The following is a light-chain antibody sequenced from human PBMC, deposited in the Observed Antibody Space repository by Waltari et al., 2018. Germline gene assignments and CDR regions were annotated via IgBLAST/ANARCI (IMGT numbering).Light chain of an antibody. CDR1: ITVSSA. V-gene: IGKV1-13*02. CDR2: DVF. Sequence: AIQLTQSPSSLSASVGDRVTISCRASITVSSALAWYQQQPGKPPKLLIYDVFNLQSGVPSRFSGSGSGTDFTLTINSLQPEDFATYYCQQCNSYPLTFGGGTKVEIK. J-gene: IGKJ4*01. CDR3: QQCNSYPLT.